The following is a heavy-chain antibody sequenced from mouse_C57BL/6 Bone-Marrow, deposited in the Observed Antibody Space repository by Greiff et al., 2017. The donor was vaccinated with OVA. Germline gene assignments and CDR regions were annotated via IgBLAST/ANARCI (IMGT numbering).Heavy chain of an antibody. D-gene: IGHD2-1*01. V-gene: IGHV1-5*01. CDR2: IYPGNSDT. Sequence: EVQLQQSGTVLARPGASVKMSCKTSGYTFTSYWMHWVKQRPGQGLEWIGAIYPGNSDTSYNQKFKGKANLTAVTSASTAYMELSSLTNEDSAVYYCTRDGNYWFAYWGQGTLVTVSA. J-gene: IGHJ3*01. CDR1: GYTFTSYW. CDR3: TRDGNYWFAY.